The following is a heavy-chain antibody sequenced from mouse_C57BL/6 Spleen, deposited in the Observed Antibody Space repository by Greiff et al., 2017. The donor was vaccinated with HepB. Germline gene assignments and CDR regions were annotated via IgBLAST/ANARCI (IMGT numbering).Heavy chain of an antibody. V-gene: IGHV3-6*01. CDR2: ISYDGSN. CDR3: ARDDYDGGWFAY. J-gene: IGHJ3*01. D-gene: IGHD2-4*01. CDR1: GYSITSGYY. Sequence: EVQRVESGPGLVKPSQSLSLTCSVTGYSITSGYYWNWIRQFPGNKLEWMGYISYDGSNNYNPSLKNRISITRDTSKNQFFLKLNSVTTEDTATYYCARDDYDGGWFAYWGQGTLVTVSA.